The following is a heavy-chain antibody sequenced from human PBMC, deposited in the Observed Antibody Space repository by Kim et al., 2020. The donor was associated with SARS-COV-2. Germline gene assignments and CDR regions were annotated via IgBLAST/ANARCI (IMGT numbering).Heavy chain of an antibody. Sequence: GGSLRLSCAASGFSFSNAWMRWVRQAPEKGLEWVGRIKSKSAGGTTEYAAPVKGRFTISRDDSKNTLYLEMNSLKTEDTAVYYCSTGYCSGGTCLPWGQGTTVTVSS. D-gene: IGHD2-15*01. CDR3: STGYCSGGTCLP. V-gene: IGHV3-15*01. CDR1: GFSFSNAW. J-gene: IGHJ6*02. CDR2: IKSKSAGGTT.